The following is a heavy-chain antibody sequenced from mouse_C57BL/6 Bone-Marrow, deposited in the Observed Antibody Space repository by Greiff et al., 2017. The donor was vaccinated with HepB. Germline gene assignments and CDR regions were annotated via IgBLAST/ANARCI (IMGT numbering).Heavy chain of an antibody. CDR3: VRQDYYGSSYDEFAY. Sequence: EVKLMESGGGLVQPKGSLKLSCAASGFSFNTYAMNWVRQAPGKGLVWVARIRSKSNNYATYYADSVKDRFTISRDDSESMLYLQMNNLKTEDTAMYYCVRQDYYGSSYDEFAYWGQGTLVTVSA. J-gene: IGHJ3*01. CDR2: IRSKSNNYAT. CDR1: GFSFNTYA. V-gene: IGHV10-1*01. D-gene: IGHD1-1*01.